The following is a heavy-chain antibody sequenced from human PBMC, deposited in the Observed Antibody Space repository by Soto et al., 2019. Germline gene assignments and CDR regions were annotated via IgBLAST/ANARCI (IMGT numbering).Heavy chain of an antibody. CDR1: DYTFTSYA. D-gene: IGHD4-4*01. Sequence: ASVKVSCKASDYTFTSYAMHWVRQAPGQILKWMGWNNPGNGNTKYSQKFQDRVTITIHTSPSTAYMELSSLRSEDTAVYYCARELQGLYYFDYWGLGTLVTVSS. CDR3: ARELQGLYYFDY. V-gene: IGHV1-3*01. CDR2: NNPGNGNT. J-gene: IGHJ4*02.